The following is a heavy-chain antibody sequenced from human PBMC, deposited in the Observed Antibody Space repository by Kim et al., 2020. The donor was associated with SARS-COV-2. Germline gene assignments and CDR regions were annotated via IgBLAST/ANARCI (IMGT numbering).Heavy chain of an antibody. V-gene: IGHV4-39*01. CDR2: IYYSGST. CDR1: GGSISSSSYY. CDR3: AISGGVGASFDY. D-gene: IGHD1-26*01. J-gene: IGHJ4*02. Sequence: SETLSLTCTVSGGSISSSSYYWGWIRQPPGKGLEWIGSIYYSGSTYYNPSLKSRVTISVDTSKNQFSLKLSSVTAADTAVYYCAISGGVGASFDYWGQGTLVTVSS.